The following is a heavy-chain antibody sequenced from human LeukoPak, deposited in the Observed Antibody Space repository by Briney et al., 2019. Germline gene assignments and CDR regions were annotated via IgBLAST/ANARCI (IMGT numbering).Heavy chain of an antibody. J-gene: IGHJ4*02. D-gene: IGHD5-12*01. V-gene: IGHV3-21*04. Sequence: GGSLRLSRAASGFTFSSYGMSWVRQAPGKGLEWVSSISSSGSYIYYADSVKGRSTISRDNAKDSLYLQMNSLRAEDTAVYYCARDPGSGYEEHFDYWGQGTLVTVSS. CDR2: ISSSGSYI. CDR3: ARDPGSGYEEHFDY. CDR1: GFTFSSYG.